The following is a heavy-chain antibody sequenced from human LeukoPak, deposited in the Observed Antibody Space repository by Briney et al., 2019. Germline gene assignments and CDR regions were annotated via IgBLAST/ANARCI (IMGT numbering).Heavy chain of an antibody. Sequence: NPGGSLRLSCAASGFTFTNYWMSWVRQAPGKGLEWVSSISSSSSYIYYADSVKGRFTISRDNAKNSLYLQMNSLRAEDTAVYYCAREAGEMAPRFDYWGQGTLVTVSS. CDR2: ISSSSSYI. CDR1: GFTFTNYW. J-gene: IGHJ4*02. D-gene: IGHD5-24*01. V-gene: IGHV3-21*01. CDR3: AREAGEMAPRFDY.